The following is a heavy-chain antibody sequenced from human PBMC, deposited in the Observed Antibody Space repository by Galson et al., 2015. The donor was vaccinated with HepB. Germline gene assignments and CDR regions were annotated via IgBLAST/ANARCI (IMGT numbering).Heavy chain of an antibody. CDR3: ARDLMGQWLGYYYYGMDV. V-gene: IGHV7-4-1*02. CDR2: INTNTGNP. J-gene: IGHJ6*02. CDR1: GYTFTSYA. D-gene: IGHD6-19*01. Sequence: SVKVSCKASGYTFTSYAMNWVRQAPGQGLEWMGWINTNTGNPTYAQGFTGRFVFSLDTSVSTAYLQISSLKAEDTAVYYCARDLMGQWLGYYYYGMDVWGQGTTVTVSS.